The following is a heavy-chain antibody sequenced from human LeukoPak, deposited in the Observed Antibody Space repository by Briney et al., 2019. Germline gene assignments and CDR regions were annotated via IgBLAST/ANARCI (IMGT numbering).Heavy chain of an antibody. CDR2: IFPGDSDT. J-gene: IGHJ4*02. V-gene: IGHV5-51*01. Sequence: GESLNISCKGSEYSFATYWIGWVRQMPGQGLEWMGIIFPGDSDTRYSPSFQGQVTISADKSISTAYLQWSSLKASDTAIYYCASEYCSGGNCYFDYWGQGTLVTVSS. CDR3: ASEYCSGGNCYFDY. CDR1: EYSFATYW. D-gene: IGHD2-15*01.